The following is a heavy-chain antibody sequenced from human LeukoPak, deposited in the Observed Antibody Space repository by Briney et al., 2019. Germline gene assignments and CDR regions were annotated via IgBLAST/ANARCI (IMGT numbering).Heavy chain of an antibody. D-gene: IGHD3-22*01. CDR1: GGSISSGSYY. J-gene: IGHJ5*02. V-gene: IGHV4-61*02. Sequence: SETLSLTCTVSGGSISSGSYYWSWIRQPAGKGLEWIGRIYTSGSTNYNPSLKSRVTISVDTSKNQFSLKLSSVTAADTAVYYCARGPSLRYDSSGFRFDPWGQGTLVTVSS. CDR2: IYTSGST. CDR3: ARGPSLRYDSSGFRFDP.